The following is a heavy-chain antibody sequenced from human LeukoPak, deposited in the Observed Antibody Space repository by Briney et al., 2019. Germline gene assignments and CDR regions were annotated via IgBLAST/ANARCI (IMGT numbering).Heavy chain of an antibody. CDR2: INHSGST. CDR3: ARSSAVFPRRWFDP. CDR1: GGSFSGYY. V-gene: IGHV4-34*01. D-gene: IGHD2-8*01. J-gene: IGHJ5*02. Sequence: SETLSLTCAVYGGSFSGYYWSWIRQPPGKGLEWIGEINHSGSTNYNPSLKSRVTISVDTSKNQFSLKLSSVTAADTAVYYCARSSAVFPRRWFDPWGQGTLVTVSS.